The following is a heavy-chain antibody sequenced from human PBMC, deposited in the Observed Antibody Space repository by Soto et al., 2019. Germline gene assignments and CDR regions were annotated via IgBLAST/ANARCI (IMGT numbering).Heavy chain of an antibody. D-gene: IGHD6-13*01. Sequence: GASVKVSCKASVYTFTGCYMHWVRQAPRQGLEWMGWINPNSGGTNYAQKFQGWVTMTRDTSISTAYMELSRLRSDDTAVYYCARGYSSSLDNYYGMDVWGQGTTVTVSS. J-gene: IGHJ6*02. CDR2: INPNSGGT. V-gene: IGHV1-2*04. CDR3: ARGYSSSLDNYYGMDV. CDR1: VYTFTGCY.